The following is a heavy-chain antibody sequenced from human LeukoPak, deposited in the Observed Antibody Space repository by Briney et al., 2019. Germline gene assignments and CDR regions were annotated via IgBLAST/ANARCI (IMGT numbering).Heavy chain of an antibody. CDR2: MNPSGST. V-gene: IGHV4-34*01. CDR3: ARGRQDVTMIVVVMTAVSYYLDV. D-gene: IGHD3-22*01. Sequence: SETLSLTCAVYGESFSGYYWTWIRQTPEKGLEWIGEMNPSGSTNYNPSLKSRVTISVDTSKNQFSLELSSVTAADTAVYYCARGRQDVTMIVVVMTAVSYYLDVWGKGTTVTVS. J-gene: IGHJ6*03. CDR1: GESFSGYY.